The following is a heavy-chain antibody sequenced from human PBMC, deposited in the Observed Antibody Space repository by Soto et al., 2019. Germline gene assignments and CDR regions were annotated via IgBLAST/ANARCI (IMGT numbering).Heavy chain of an antibody. CDR3: ARDRWEYCSSTSCHSITIFSPLAY. CDR2: TYYRSKWYN. J-gene: IGHJ4*02. V-gene: IGHV6-1*01. D-gene: IGHD2-2*02. Sequence: SQTLSLTCAISGQSVSSASAAGNWIRQSPSRGLVWLGLTYYRSKWYNSYAVSVKSRVTINPDTSKNLFSLQLNSVTPEDTAVYYCARDRWEYCSSTSCHSITIFSPLAYWGQGTLVTVSS. CDR1: GQSVSSASAA.